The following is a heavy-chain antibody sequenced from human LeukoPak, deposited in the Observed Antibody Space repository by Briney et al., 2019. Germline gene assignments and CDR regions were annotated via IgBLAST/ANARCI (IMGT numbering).Heavy chain of an antibody. Sequence: PSQTLSLTCTVSGGSISSGSYYWSCIRQHPGKGLEWIRSIYYSGSTYYSPTLKSRLTMSVDTSKNQFSLKLSSVTAADTAVYYCASNRRDATYYFDYWGQGTLVTVSS. D-gene: IGHD1-14*01. J-gene: IGHJ4*02. V-gene: IGHV4-31*03. CDR2: IYYSGST. CDR3: ASNRRDATYYFDY. CDR1: GGSISSGSYY.